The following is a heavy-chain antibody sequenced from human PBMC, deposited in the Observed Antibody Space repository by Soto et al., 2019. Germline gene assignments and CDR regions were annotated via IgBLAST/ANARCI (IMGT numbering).Heavy chain of an antibody. Sequence: SETLSLTCTVSGRSISSGGYYWSWIRQHPGKGLEWIGYIYYSGSTYYNPSLKSRVTISVDTSKNQFSLKLSSVTAADTAVYYCASWGSYRFWYFDYWGQGTLVTVSS. CDR3: ASWGSYRFWYFDY. CDR2: IYYSGST. CDR1: GRSISSGGYY. J-gene: IGHJ4*02. D-gene: IGHD3-16*02. V-gene: IGHV4-31*03.